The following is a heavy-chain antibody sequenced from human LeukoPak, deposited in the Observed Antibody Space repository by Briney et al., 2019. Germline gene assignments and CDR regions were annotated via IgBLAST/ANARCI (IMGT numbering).Heavy chain of an antibody. V-gene: IGHV3-74*01. CDR3: ARGSYYYASGRDAFDI. CDR1: GFTFSSYW. Sequence: GGSLRLSCAASGFTFSSYWMHWVRQAPGKGLVWVSRINSDGSSTTYADSVKGRFTISRDNAKNTLYLQMNSLRAEDTAVYYCARGSYYYASGRDAFDIWGQGTMVTVSS. CDR2: INSDGSST. J-gene: IGHJ3*02. D-gene: IGHD3-10*01.